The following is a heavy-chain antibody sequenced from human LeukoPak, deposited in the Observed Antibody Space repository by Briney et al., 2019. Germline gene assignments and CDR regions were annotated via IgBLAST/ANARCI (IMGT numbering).Heavy chain of an antibody. J-gene: IGHJ4*02. Sequence: SETLSLTCTVSGGSISSYYWTWIRQPPGKGLEWIGYIYYSGSTNYNPSLKSRVTISVDTSKNQFSLKLSSVTAADTAVYYCVRRAGNVDTSYYFDYWGQGTLVTVSS. CDR3: VRRAGNVDTSYYFDY. V-gene: IGHV4-59*08. CDR1: GGSISSYY. CDR2: IYYSGST. D-gene: IGHD5-18*01.